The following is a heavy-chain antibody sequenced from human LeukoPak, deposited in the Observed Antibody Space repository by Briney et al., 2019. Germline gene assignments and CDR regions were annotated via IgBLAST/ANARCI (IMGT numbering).Heavy chain of an antibody. CDR3: ARDRLDYDFWSGYYYYGMDV. V-gene: IGHV4-61*02. J-gene: IGHJ6*02. CDR1: GGSISSGSYY. Sequence: SETLSLTCTVSGGSISSGSYYWSWIRQPAGKGLEWIGRIYTSGSTNYNPSLKSRVTISVGTSKNQFSLKLSSVTAADTAVYYCARDRLDYDFWSGYYYYGMDVWGQGTTVTVSS. CDR2: IYTSGST. D-gene: IGHD3-3*01.